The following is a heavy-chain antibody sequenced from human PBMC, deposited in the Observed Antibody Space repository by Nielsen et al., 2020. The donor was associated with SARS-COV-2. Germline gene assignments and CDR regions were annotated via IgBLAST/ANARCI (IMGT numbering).Heavy chain of an antibody. J-gene: IGHJ1*01. CDR2: ISSDGSHK. Sequence: GGSLRLSCAASGFTFRTYGMHWVRQAPGKGLEWVAVISSDGSHKYYADSVKGRFTISRDNSKNTAYLQMNSLRPEDTAVYFCAEGFGPGKYEYFPHWGQGTLLTVSS. CDR3: AEGFGPGKYEYFPH. D-gene: IGHD3-10*01. CDR1: GFTFRTYG. V-gene: IGHV3-30*18.